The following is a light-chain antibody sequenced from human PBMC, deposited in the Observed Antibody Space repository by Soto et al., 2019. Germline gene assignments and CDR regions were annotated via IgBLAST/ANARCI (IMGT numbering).Light chain of an antibody. V-gene: IGKV3-15*01. J-gene: IGKJ4*01. CDR1: QSVHRD. CDR3: QQYTNWPPLT. CDR2: DAS. Sequence: EIVMTQSPATLSVSPGEGATLSCRASQSVHRDLAWYQQKPGQAPRLLIYDASTRATGIPARFSGSGSGTEFTLTISSLQSEDFVVYYCQQYTNWPPLTFGGGTKVEI.